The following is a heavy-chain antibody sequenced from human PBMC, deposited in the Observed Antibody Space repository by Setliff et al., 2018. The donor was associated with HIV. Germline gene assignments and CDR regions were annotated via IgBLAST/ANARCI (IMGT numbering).Heavy chain of an antibody. CDR3: ARDRSNWNYGKNYMDV. J-gene: IGHJ6*03. CDR2: IDHSGST. CDR1: GGSVSGYY. D-gene: IGHD1-7*01. Sequence: SETLSLTCAVYGGSVSGYYWSWIRQPPGKGLEWIGEIDHSGSTNYNPSLKSRVTISVDTSKNQFSLKLSSVTAADTAVYYCARDRSNWNYGKNYMDVWGKGTTVTVSS. V-gene: IGHV4-34*01.